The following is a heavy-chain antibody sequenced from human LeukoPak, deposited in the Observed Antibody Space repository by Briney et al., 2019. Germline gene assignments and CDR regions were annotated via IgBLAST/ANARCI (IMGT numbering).Heavy chain of an antibody. J-gene: IGHJ4*02. CDR3: AGSGVWFGELLFIDY. CDR1: GGSISSSSYY. Sequence: SETLSLTCTVSGGSISSSSYYWGWIRQPPGKGLEWIGYIYYTGSTNYHPSLKSRVTISVDTSKNQFSLKLSSVTAADTAVYYCAGSGVWFGELLFIDYWGQGTLVSVSS. V-gene: IGHV4-61*05. D-gene: IGHD3-10*01. CDR2: IYYTGST.